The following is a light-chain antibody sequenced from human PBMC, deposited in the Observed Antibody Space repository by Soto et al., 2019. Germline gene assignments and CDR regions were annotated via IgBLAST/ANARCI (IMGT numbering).Light chain of an antibody. V-gene: IGKV3-15*01. CDR1: QGVNIN. Sequence: EIVLTQSAGTLSGFPGERATLSGGASQGVNINLAWYQPQPGQAPRLLSYGASTRATGIPARFSGSGSRTEFTPTISVLQSEYFAVYYCQQYKDWPMITFCQGTRLEI. CDR2: GAS. J-gene: IGKJ5*01. CDR3: QQYKDWPMIT.